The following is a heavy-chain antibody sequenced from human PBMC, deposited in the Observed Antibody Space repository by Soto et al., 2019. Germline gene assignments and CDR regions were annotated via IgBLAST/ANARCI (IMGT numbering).Heavy chain of an antibody. D-gene: IGHD3-3*01. CDR3: ARDPEFGVFTPFDY. J-gene: IGHJ4*02. V-gene: IGHV3-30-3*01. Sequence: GGSLRLSCAASGFTFTSYAMHWVRQAQGKGLEWVAVISYDGSNKYYTDSVKGRFTISRDNSKNTLYLQMNSLRAEDTAVYYCARDPEFGVFTPFDYWGQGTLVTVSS. CDR1: GFTFTSYA. CDR2: ISYDGSNK.